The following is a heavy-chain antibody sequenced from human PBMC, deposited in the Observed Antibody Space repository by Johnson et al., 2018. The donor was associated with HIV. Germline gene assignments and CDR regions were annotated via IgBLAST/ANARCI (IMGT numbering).Heavy chain of an antibody. CDR1: GFTFSSYW. CDR3: ARGSYDGDAFDL. V-gene: IGHV3-74*02. D-gene: IGHD1-26*01. CDR2: INGDGSGI. Sequence: VQLVESGGGLVKPGESLRLSCAASGFTFSSYWMHWVRQGPGKGLVWVSRINGDGSGITYADSVKGRFTVSRENARNSLYLQLNRLEGGDSALYYCARGSYDGDAFDLWGQGKMVTVSS. J-gene: IGHJ3*01.